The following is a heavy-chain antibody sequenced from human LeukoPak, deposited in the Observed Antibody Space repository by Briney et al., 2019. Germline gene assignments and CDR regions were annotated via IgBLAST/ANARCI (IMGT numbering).Heavy chain of an antibody. CDR3: ARGPFGNCGGGPCHFRDIDNWYDP. CDR1: GYTFTTYD. J-gene: IGHJ5*02. CDR2: MNPKSGDA. Sequence: ASVKVSCKASGYTFTTYDINWVRQAAGQGFEWMGWMNPKSGDAGYADKFQGRVAITRDPSINTAYLELSALTSDDTAVYYCARGPFGNCGGGPCHFRDIDNWYDPWGQGTLVTVSS. V-gene: IGHV1-8*03. D-gene: IGHD2-21*01.